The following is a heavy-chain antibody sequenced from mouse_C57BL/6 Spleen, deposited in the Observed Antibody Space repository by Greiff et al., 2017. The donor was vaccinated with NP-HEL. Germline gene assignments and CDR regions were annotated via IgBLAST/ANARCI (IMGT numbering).Heavy chain of an antibody. CDR2: INPSSGYT. D-gene: IGHD3-1*01. V-gene: IGHV1-7*01. J-gene: IGHJ4*01. Sequence: QVQLQQSGAELAKPGASVKLSCKASGYTFTSYWMPWVQQRPGQGLEWIGYINPSSGYTKYIQKFKDKATLTADKSSSTAYMQLSSLTYEESAVYYCARWGYWFDYYAMDYWGQGTSVTVAS. CDR1: GYTFTSYW. CDR3: ARWGYWFDYYAMDY.